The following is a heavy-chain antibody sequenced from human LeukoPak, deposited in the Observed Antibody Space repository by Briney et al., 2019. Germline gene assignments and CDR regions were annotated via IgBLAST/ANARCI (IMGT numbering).Heavy chain of an antibody. Sequence: PSETLSLTCAVYGGSFSGYYWSWLRQPPGKGLEWIGEINHSGSTNYNPSLKSRITISVDTSKNQFSLKLISVTAADTAVYYCARGTVAVAFDYWGQGTLVTVSS. J-gene: IGHJ4*02. CDR3: ARGTVAVAFDY. D-gene: IGHD6-19*01. CDR2: INHSGST. V-gene: IGHV4-34*01. CDR1: GGSFSGYY.